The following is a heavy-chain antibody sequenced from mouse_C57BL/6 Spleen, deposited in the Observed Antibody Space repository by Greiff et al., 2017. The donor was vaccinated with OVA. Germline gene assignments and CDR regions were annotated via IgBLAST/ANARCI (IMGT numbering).Heavy chain of an antibody. CDR3: ARQEEGGQLRLRLPWFAY. V-gene: IGHV5-6*01. J-gene: IGHJ3*01. Sequence: EVKLMESGGDLVKPGGSLKLSCAASGFTFSSYGMSWVRQTPDKRLEWVATISSGGSCTYYTDSVKGRFTISRDHAKNTLYLQMSSLKSEDTAMYYCARQEEGGQLRLRLPWFAYWGQGTLVTVSA. CDR1: GFTFSSYG. CDR2: ISSGGSCT. D-gene: IGHD3-2*02.